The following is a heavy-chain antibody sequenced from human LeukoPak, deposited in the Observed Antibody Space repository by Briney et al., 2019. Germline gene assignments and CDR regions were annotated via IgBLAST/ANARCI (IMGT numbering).Heavy chain of an antibody. J-gene: IGHJ5*02. CDR3: ATREYSSSSPTSWFDP. Sequence: ASVKVSCKVSGYTLTELSMHWVRQAPGKGLEWMGGFDPEDGETIYAQKFQGRVTMIEDTSTDTAYMELSSLRSEDTAVYYCATREYSSSSPTSWFDPWGQGTLVTVSS. V-gene: IGHV1-24*01. D-gene: IGHD6-6*01. CDR2: FDPEDGET. CDR1: GYTLTELS.